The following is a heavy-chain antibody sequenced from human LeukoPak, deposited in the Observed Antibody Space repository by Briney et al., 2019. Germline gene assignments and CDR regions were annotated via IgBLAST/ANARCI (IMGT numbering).Heavy chain of an antibody. CDR3: ARGGKRYFDWLFQAFDY. J-gene: IGHJ4*02. D-gene: IGHD3-9*01. CDR2: INHSGST. Sequence: SETVSLTCAVYGGSFSGYYWSWIRQPPGKGLEWIGEINHSGSTICNPSLKSRVTISVDTSKNQFSLKLSSVTAADTAVYYCARGGKRYFDWLFQAFDYWGQGTLVTASS. V-gene: IGHV4-34*01. CDR1: GGSFSGYY.